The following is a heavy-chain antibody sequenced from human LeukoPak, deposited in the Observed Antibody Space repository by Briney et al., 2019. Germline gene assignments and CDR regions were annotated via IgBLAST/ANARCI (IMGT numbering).Heavy chain of an antibody. V-gene: IGHV3-53*01. Sequence: PGGSLRLSCAASGFTVSSNYMSWVRQAPGKGLEWVSVIYSGGSTYYADSVKGRFTISRDNSKNTLYLQMNSLRAEDTGVYYCARARRYSSGWSRIFDYWGQGTLVTVSS. CDR2: IYSGGST. J-gene: IGHJ4*02. CDR3: ARARRYSSGWSRIFDY. CDR1: GFTVSSNY. D-gene: IGHD6-19*01.